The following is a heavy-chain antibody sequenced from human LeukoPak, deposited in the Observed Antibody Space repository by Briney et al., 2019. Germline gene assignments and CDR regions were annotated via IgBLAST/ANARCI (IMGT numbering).Heavy chain of an antibody. CDR1: GFTFSTYG. CDR2: ISHSSDAI. J-gene: IGHJ4*02. Sequence: GGSLRVSCAASGFTFSTYGMNWVRQAPGKGLEWVSYISHSSDAIYYPDSVKGRFTISRDNAKNSLYLQMNSLRDEDTAVYYCARASPSGYDYWGQGTLVTVSS. CDR3: ARASPSGYDY. V-gene: IGHV3-48*02. D-gene: IGHD3-22*01.